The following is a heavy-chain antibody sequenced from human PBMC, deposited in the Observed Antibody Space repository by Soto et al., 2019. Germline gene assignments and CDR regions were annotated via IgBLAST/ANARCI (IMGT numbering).Heavy chain of an antibody. CDR2: IKTKVESYAT. J-gene: IGHJ4*02. V-gene: IGHV3-73*01. D-gene: IGHD2-15*01. CDR3: TRRYCSGGGCYSDFNY. Sequence: GGSLRLSCAASGFTLSGFDIHWVRQASGEGLEWVGRIKTKVESYATELAASVKGRFTISRDDPKNAAYLEMNSLKTEDTAVYYCTRRYCSGGGCYSDFNYWGQGALVTVSS. CDR1: GFTLSGFD.